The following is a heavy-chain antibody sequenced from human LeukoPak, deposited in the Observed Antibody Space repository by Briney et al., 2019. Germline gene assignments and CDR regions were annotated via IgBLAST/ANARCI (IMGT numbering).Heavy chain of an antibody. CDR1: GFTFSSYG. D-gene: IGHD2-15*01. CDR2: IWYDGSNK. J-gene: IGHJ4*02. V-gene: IGHV3-33*01. Sequence: GGSLRLSCAASGFTFSSYGMHWVRQAPGKGLEWVAVIWYDGSNKYYADSVKGRFTISRDNSKNTLYLQMNSLRAEDTAVYYCAVVAATQYYFDYWGQGTLVTVSS. CDR3: AVVAATQYYFDY.